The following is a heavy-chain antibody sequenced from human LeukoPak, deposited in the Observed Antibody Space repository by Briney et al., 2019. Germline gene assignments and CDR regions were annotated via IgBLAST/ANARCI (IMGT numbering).Heavy chain of an antibody. CDR1: GFTFSSYA. J-gene: IGHJ3*02. D-gene: IGHD2-2*01. V-gene: IGHV3-30*04. CDR2: ISYDGSNK. CDR3: ARELRHCSSTSCFAFDI. Sequence: GGSLRLSCAASGFTFSSYAMHWVRQAPGKGLEWVAVISYDGSNKYYADSVKGRFTISRDNSKNTLYLQMNSLRAEDTAVYYCARELRHCSSTSCFAFDIWGQGTMVTVSS.